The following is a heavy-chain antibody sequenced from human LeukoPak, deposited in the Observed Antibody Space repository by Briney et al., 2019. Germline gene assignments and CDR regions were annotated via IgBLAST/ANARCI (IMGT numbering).Heavy chain of an antibody. CDR3: ARATNPDYGDYVFDY. CDR2: IYYSGST. J-gene: IGHJ4*02. D-gene: IGHD4-17*01. Sequence: PSETLSLTCTVSGGSLSSYYWSWIRQPPGKGLEWIGYIYYSGSTNYNPSLKSRVTISVDTSRNQFSLKLSSVTAAGTAVYYCARATNPDYGDYVFDYWGQGTLVTVSS. V-gene: IGHV4-59*01. CDR1: GGSLSSYY.